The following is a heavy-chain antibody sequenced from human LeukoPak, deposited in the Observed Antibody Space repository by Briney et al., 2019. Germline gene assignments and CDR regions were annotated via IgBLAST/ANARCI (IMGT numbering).Heavy chain of an antibody. J-gene: IGHJ5*02. V-gene: IGHV3-15*01. CDR2: IKSKSDGGTT. CDR3: TTTNPLLYDVLTGPHH. CDR1: GFPFNNAW. D-gene: IGHD3-9*01. Sequence: PGGSLRLSCAASGFPFNNAWMNWVRQAPRTGLEWVGRIKSKSDGGTTDYAAPVKGRFTISRDDSKNTLYMQMNNLETEDTAVYYCTTTNPLLYDVLTGPHHWGQGALVTVSS.